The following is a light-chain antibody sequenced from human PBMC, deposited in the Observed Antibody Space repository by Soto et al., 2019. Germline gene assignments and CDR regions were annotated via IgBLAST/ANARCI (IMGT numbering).Light chain of an antibody. CDR1: QTIDTN. J-gene: IGKJ5*01. Sequence: EIVLTQSPVTLSLSPGERATLSCRASQTIDTNLAWYQQKPGQAPRLLIYGASTRATGIPARFSGSGSGTEFTLTISSLQSEDFAVYYCQQYNNWPAITFGQGTRLEIK. CDR3: QQYNNWPAIT. CDR2: GAS. V-gene: IGKV3D-15*01.